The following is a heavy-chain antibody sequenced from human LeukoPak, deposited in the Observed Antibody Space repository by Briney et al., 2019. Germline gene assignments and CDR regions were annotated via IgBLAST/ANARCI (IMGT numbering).Heavy chain of an antibody. J-gene: IGHJ4*02. V-gene: IGHV4-39*02. D-gene: IGHD3-22*01. CDR3: ARDLVYYDSSGYYAYYFDY. CDR1: GGSISSSSYY. Sequence: SETLSLTCTVSGGSISSSSYYWGWIRQPPGKGLEWIGSIYYSGSTYYNPSLKSRVTISVDTSKNQFSLKLSSVTAADTAVYYCARDLVYYDSSGYYAYYFDYWGQGTLVTVSS. CDR2: IYYSGST.